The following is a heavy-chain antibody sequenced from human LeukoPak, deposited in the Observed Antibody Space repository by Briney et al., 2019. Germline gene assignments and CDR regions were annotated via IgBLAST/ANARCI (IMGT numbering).Heavy chain of an antibody. D-gene: IGHD3-10*01. V-gene: IGHV3-23*01. J-gene: IGHJ6*03. Sequence: LTGGSLRLSCAASGFTFSNYAMSWVRQAPGKGLEWVSSISGGGGSTYYADSVKGRFTISRDKSKNTLYLQMNSLRAEDTAVYYCARFNSGPPYYMDVWGKGTTVTISS. CDR2: ISGGGGST. CDR1: GFTFSNYA. CDR3: ARFNSGPPYYMDV.